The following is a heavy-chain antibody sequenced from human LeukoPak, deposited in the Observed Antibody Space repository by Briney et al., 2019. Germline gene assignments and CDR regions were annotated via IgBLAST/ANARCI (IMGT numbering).Heavy chain of an antibody. CDR3: ARDHPIYYDFWSGPPGVAFDI. D-gene: IGHD3-3*01. CDR1: GFTVISNY. Sequence: GGSLRLSCAASGFTVISNYMSWVRQAPGKGLEWVSAISGSGGSTYYADSVKGRFTISRDNAKNSLYLQMNSLRAEDTAVYYCARDHPIYYDFWSGPPGVAFDIWGQGTMVTVSS. V-gene: IGHV3-21*01. CDR2: ISGSGGST. J-gene: IGHJ3*02.